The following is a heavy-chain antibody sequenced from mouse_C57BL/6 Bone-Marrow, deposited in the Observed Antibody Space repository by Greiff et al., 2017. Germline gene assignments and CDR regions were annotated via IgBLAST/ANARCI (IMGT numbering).Heavy chain of an antibody. Sequence: EVKLLESGGDLVKPGGSLKLSCAASGFTFSSYGMSWVRQTPDKRLEWVATISSGGSYTYYPDSVKGRFTISRDNAKNTLYLQMSSLKSEDTAMYYCARRYDGYYRDYFDYWGQGTTLTVSS. D-gene: IGHD2-3*01. CDR3: ARRYDGYYRDYFDY. J-gene: IGHJ2*01. V-gene: IGHV5-6*02. CDR1: GFTFSSYG. CDR2: ISSGGSYT.